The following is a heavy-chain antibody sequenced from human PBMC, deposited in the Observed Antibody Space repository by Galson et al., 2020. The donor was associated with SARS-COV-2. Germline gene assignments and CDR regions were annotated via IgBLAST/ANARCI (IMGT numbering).Heavy chain of an antibody. J-gene: IGHJ3*02. V-gene: IGHV3-48*01. CDR3: ARDQEGPLSYDAFDI. CDR1: GFTFSTYS. CDR2: ISSSSTI. D-gene: IGHD3-10*01. Sequence: GGSLRLSCTASGFTFSTYSINWVRQAPGKGLEWVSYISSSSTIYYADSVKGRFTISRDNAKNYLQMNSLRAEDTAVYYCARDQEGPLSYDAFDIWGQGTMVTVSS.